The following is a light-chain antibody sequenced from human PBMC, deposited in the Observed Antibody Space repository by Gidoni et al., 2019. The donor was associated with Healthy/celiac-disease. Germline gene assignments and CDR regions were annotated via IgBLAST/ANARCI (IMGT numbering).Light chain of an antibody. V-gene: IGKV1-39*01. J-gene: IGKJ3*01. Sequence: QLTQSPSSLSASVGDRFTITCRASQSISSYLNWYQQKPGKAPKLLIYAPSSLQSGVPSRFSDSGSGTDFTLTISSLQPEDFATYYCQQSYSTPEVTFGPGTKVDIK. CDR3: QQSYSTPEVT. CDR1: QSISSY. CDR2: APS.